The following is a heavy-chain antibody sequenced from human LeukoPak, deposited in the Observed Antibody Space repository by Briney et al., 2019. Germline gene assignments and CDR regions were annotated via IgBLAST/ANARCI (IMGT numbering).Heavy chain of an antibody. CDR2: IYNSGST. J-gene: IGHJ4*02. CDR1: GRSINSYY. Sequence: ETLSLTCTVSGRSINSYYWSWIRQPPGRGLEWIGYIYNSGSTNYNPSLKSRVTISVDTSKNQFSLKLSSVTAADTAVYYCARTSIVGATAFDYWGQGTLVTVSS. V-gene: IGHV4-59*01. D-gene: IGHD1-26*01. CDR3: ARTSIVGATAFDY.